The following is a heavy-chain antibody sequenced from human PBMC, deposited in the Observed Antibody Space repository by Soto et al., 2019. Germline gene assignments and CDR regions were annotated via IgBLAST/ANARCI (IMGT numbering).Heavy chain of an antibody. D-gene: IGHD3-3*01. CDR1: GGSISSSSYY. Sequence: SETLSLTCTVSGGSISSSSYYWRWIRQPPGKGLEWIGSIYYSGSTYYNPSLKSRVTISVDTSKNQFSLKLSSVTAADTAVYYCASTRVLRFLEWDNWFDPWGQGTLVTVSS. CDR3: ASTRVLRFLEWDNWFDP. CDR2: IYYSGST. J-gene: IGHJ5*02. V-gene: IGHV4-39*01.